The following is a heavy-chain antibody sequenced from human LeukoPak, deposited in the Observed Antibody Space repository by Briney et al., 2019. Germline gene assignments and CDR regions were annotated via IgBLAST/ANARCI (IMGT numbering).Heavy chain of an antibody. V-gene: IGHV4-59*01. J-gene: IGHJ3*02. CDR1: GGSISSYY. CDR2: IYYSGST. Sequence: SETLSLTCTVSGGSISSYYWSWIRQPPGKGLEWIGYIYYSGSTNYNPSLKSRVTISVDTSKNQFSLKLSSVTAADTAVYYRARATIHSSGWPKLGQAFDIWGQGTMVTVSS. D-gene: IGHD6-19*01. CDR3: ARATIHSSGWPKLGQAFDI.